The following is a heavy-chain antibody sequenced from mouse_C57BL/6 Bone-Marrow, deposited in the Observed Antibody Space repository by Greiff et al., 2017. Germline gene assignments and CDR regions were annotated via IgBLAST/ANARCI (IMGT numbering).Heavy chain of an antibody. D-gene: IGHD2-4*01. CDR3: ARNVVLRAWVAY. Sequence: QVQLQQPGPELVKPGASVKLSCKASGYTFTSYWMHWVKQRPGKGLEWIGNINPSNGGTNYNEKFKSKATLTVDKSSSTAYMQLSSLTSEDSAVYYCARNVVLRAWVAYWGRGTLVTVSA. CDR1: GYTFTSYW. CDR2: INPSNGGT. V-gene: IGHV1-53*01. J-gene: IGHJ3*01.